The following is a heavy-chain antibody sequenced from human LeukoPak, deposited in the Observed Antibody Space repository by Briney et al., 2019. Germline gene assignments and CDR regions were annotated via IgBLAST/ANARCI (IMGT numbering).Heavy chain of an antibody. V-gene: IGHV3-23*01. Sequence: GGSLRLSCAASGFTFSTYALNWVRQAPGKGLEWVSAISDSGGAIYYADSVKGRFTMSRDNSKNSLFLQMSSLRAEDTAVYYCARDIGGTVEVATMNYWGRGTLVTVSS. CDR2: ISDSGGAI. D-gene: IGHD5-24*01. CDR3: ARDIGGTVEVATMNY. CDR1: GFTFSTYA. J-gene: IGHJ4*02.